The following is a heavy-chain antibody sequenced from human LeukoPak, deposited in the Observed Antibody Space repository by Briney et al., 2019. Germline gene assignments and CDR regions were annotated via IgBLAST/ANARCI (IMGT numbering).Heavy chain of an antibody. CDR2: IYYSGST. CDR1: GGSVSSGSYY. Sequence: SETLSLTCTVSGGSVSSGSYYRSWIRQPPGKGLEWIGYIYYSGSTNYNPSLKSRVTISVDTSKNQFSLKLSSVTAADTAVYYCARQSSGWYRDAFDIWGQGTMVTVSS. D-gene: IGHD6-19*01. V-gene: IGHV4-61*01. CDR3: ARQSSGWYRDAFDI. J-gene: IGHJ3*02.